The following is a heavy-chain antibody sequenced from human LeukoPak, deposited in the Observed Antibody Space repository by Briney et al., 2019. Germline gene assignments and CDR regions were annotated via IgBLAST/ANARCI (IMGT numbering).Heavy chain of an antibody. CDR2: INHSGST. CDR1: GGSFSGYY. CDR3: GRLIKIAIFGVVIGLDP. D-gene: IGHD3-3*01. Sequence: PSETLSLTCAVYGGSFSGYYWSWIRQPPGKGLEWIGEINHSGSTNYNPSPKNRVTITVDTSKNQFSLKLSSVTAADTSGYYCGRLIKIAIFGVVIGLDPWGQGTLVTVSS. V-gene: IGHV4-34*01. J-gene: IGHJ5*02.